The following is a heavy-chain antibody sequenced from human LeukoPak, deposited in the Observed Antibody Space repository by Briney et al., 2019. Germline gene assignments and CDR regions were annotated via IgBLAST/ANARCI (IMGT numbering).Heavy chain of an antibody. D-gene: IGHD3-3*01. CDR2: IYYSGST. CDR1: GGSISSYY. Sequence: SETLSLTCTVSGGSISSYYWSWIRQPPGKGLDWIGYIYYSGSTNYNPSLKSRVTISVDTSKNQFSLKLSSVTAADTAVYYCARGSYDFWSGYIFDYWGQGTLVTVSS. J-gene: IGHJ4*02. V-gene: IGHV4-59*01. CDR3: ARGSYDFWSGYIFDY.